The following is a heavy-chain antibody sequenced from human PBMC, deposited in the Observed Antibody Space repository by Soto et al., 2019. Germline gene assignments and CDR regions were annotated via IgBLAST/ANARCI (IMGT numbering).Heavy chain of an antibody. Sequence: QVQLVQSGAEVKKPGSSVKVSCKASGGTFSSYAISWVRQAPGQGLEWMGGIIPIFGTTNYAQKFQGRVTITADKSTSTAYMELSSLRSEDTAVYYCARGAHYYDSSGYSADYWGQGTLVTVSS. J-gene: IGHJ4*02. CDR3: ARGAHYYDSSGYSADY. D-gene: IGHD3-22*01. CDR2: IIPIFGTT. V-gene: IGHV1-69*06. CDR1: GGTFSSYA.